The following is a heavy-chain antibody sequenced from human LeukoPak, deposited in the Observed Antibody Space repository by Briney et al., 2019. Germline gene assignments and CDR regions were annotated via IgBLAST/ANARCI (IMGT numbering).Heavy chain of an antibody. V-gene: IGHV5-51*01. CDR1: GYSFTSYW. CDR3: VRLPGYCSGGSCLDY. CDR2: IYPGDSDT. J-gene: IGHJ4*02. D-gene: IGHD2-15*01. Sequence: GESLEISCKGSGYSFTSYWIGWVRQMPGKGLEWMGIIYPGDSDTRYSPSFQGQVTISADKSISTAYLQWSSLKASDTAMYYCVRLPGYCSGGSCLDYWGQGTLVTVSS.